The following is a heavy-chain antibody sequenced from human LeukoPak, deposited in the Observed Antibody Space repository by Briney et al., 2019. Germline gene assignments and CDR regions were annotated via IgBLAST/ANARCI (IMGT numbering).Heavy chain of an antibody. Sequence: GGSLRLSCAASGFTFSSFWMTWVRQAPGKGLEWVANMERDGSKKTYVDSVKGRFTISRDNAKNSLYLQMSSLRAEDTAVYYCATAPAAADSCWGQGTLVAVSS. CDR3: ATAPAAADSC. D-gene: IGHD6-13*01. V-gene: IGHV3-7*01. CDR1: GFTFSSFW. J-gene: IGHJ4*02. CDR2: MERDGSKK.